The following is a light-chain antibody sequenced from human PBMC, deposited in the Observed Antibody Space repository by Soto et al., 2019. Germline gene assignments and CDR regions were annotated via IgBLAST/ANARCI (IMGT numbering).Light chain of an antibody. CDR3: SSYTSSSTYV. CDR2: EVS. CDR1: SSDVGGYNY. J-gene: IGLJ1*01. V-gene: IGLV2-14*01. Sequence: QSALTQPASVSGSPGQSITISCTGTSSDVGGYNYVSWYQQHPGKAPKLMIYEVSNRPSGGSNRVSGSKSGNTASLTISGLQAEDESYYYCSSYTSSSTYVFGTGTKVTVL.